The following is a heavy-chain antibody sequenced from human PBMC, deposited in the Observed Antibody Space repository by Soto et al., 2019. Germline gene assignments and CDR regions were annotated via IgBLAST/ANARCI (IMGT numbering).Heavy chain of an antibody. CDR3: AGDNGMAGSFDP. CDR2: ISFSSTTI. V-gene: IGHV3-48*02. J-gene: IGHJ5*02. Sequence: QLVESGGGLVQPGGSLRLSCAASGFAFSTYSMNWVRQAPGKGLGWVSYISFSSTTIFYADSVRGRFTISRDNAKNSLYLQMNTLRDEDTAVYYCAGDNGMAGSFDPWGQGTLVTVSS. D-gene: IGHD2-8*01. CDR1: GFAFSTYS.